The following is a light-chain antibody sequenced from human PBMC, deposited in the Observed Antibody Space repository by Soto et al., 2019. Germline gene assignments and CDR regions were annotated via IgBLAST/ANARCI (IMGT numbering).Light chain of an antibody. V-gene: IGLV1-47*02. Sequence: QSVLTQPPSASGTPGQRVTISCSGSSSNIGSNYVYWYQQLPGTAAKLLIYSNNQRPSGVPDRFSGSKSGTSASLAISGLRSDDEADYYCAAFEGSLSRGVFGGGTKVTVL. CDR3: AAFEGSLSRGV. CDR1: SSNIGSNY. J-gene: IGLJ3*02. CDR2: SNN.